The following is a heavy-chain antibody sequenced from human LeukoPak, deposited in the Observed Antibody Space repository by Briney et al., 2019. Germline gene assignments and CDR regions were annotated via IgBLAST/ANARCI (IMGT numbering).Heavy chain of an antibody. CDR3: ARGTSAGGPISPFDF. CDR2: IQGDGSNT. J-gene: IGHJ4*02. CDR1: GFTFSKNW. V-gene: IGHV3-74*01. Sequence: GGSLRLSCVASGFTFSKNWMHWVRQAPGKGLVWVSRIQGDGSNTNYADSVKGRFSISRDNAKNTVYLQMNSLRAEDTGIYYCARGTSAGGPISPFDFWGQGTLVTVSS. D-gene: IGHD6-13*01.